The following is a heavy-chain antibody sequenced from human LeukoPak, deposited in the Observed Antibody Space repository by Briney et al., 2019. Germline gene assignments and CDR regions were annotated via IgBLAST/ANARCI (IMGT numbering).Heavy chain of an antibody. CDR3: ATGYRSAYSWDS. J-gene: IGHJ4*02. CDR1: GFTFGVYY. V-gene: IGHV3-74*03. CDR2: ISPDATKS. Sequence: PGGSLGLSCAASGFTFGVYYMFWVRQAPGKGLVWVSSISPDATKSKYADFVEGRLTISRDNAKNTLYLQLNSLRVEDAAVYYCATGYRSAYSWDSWGQGTLVTVSS. D-gene: IGHD5-12*01.